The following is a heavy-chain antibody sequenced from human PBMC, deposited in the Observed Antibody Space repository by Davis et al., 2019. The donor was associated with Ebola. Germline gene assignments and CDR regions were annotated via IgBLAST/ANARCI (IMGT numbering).Heavy chain of an antibody. D-gene: IGHD1-7*01. Sequence: PSETLSLTCTVSGGSISSYYWSWIRQPPGKGLEWIGYIYYSGSTNYNPSLKSRVTISVDTSKNQFSLKLSSVTAADTAVYYCARIGSGQLELPNWYFDLWGRGTLVTVSS. V-gene: IGHV4-59*01. CDR1: GGSISSYY. CDR2: IYYSGST. CDR3: ARIGSGQLELPNWYFDL. J-gene: IGHJ2*01.